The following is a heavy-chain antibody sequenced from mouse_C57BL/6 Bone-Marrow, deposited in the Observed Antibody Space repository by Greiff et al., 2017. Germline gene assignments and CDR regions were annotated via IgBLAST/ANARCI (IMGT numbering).Heavy chain of an antibody. V-gene: IGHV1-5*01. CDR2: IYPENSDT. Sequence: VHVKQSGPVLARPGASVKMSCKTSGYTFTSYWMHWVKQSPGQGLEWIGAIYPENSDTSYNQKFKGKATLTAVTSASTAYMELSSLTNEDSAVYYGKRLSSHWYFDVWGSGTTVTVSA. CDR3: KRLSSHWYFDV. J-gene: IGHJ1*01. D-gene: IGHD1-1*01. CDR1: GYTFTSYW.